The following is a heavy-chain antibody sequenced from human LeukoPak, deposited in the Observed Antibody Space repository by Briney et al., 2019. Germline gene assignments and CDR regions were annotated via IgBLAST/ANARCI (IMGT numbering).Heavy chain of an antibody. CDR2: ISASGGST. V-gene: IGHV3-23*01. D-gene: IGHD5-18*01. Sequence: GGSLRLSCAASGFTFSTYAMYWVRQAPGKGLERVSGISASGGSTYYADSVKGRFTVSRDNPKNTLYLQMNSLRAEDTALYYCAKEVLGGYSYGYGSANWGQGTLVTVSS. CDR1: GFTFSTYA. CDR3: AKEVLGGYSYGYGSAN. J-gene: IGHJ4*02.